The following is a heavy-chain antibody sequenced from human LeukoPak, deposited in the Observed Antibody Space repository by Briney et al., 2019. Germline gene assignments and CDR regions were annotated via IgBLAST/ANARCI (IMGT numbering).Heavy chain of an antibody. CDR1: GGSISSYY. CDR2: ISDIGSI. Sequence: SETLSLTCTVSGGSISSYYWSWIRQPPGKGLKWIAYISDIGSINYNPSLKSRVTISLDTSKNQFSLKLSSVTAADTAVYYCAGHHPRNTVDFWGQGTLVTVSS. CDR3: AGHHPRNTVDF. V-gene: IGHV4-59*08. D-gene: IGHD2/OR15-2a*01. J-gene: IGHJ4*02.